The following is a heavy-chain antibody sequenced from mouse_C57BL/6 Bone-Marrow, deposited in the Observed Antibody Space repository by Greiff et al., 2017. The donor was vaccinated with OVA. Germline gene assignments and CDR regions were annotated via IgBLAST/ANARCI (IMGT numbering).Heavy chain of an antibody. CDR3: ARPIYYYGSEFAY. D-gene: IGHD1-1*01. V-gene: IGHV5-15*01. CDR1: GFTFSDYG. CDR2: ISNLAYSI. Sequence: EVKVVESGGGLVQPGGSLKLSCAASGFTFSDYGMAWVRQAPRKGPEWVAFISNLAYSIYYADTVTGRFTISRENAKNTLYLEMSSLRSEDTAMYYCARPIYYYGSEFAYWGQGTLVTVSA. J-gene: IGHJ3*01.